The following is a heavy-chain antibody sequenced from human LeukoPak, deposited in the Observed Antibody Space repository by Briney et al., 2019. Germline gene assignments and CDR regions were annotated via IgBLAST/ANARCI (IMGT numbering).Heavy chain of an antibody. CDR2: INPSGGST. J-gene: IGHJ4*02. D-gene: IGHD3-22*01. CDR3: AREGFGQVSSGYCYELDY. V-gene: IGHV1-46*01. CDR1: GYTFTSYY. Sequence: ASVKVPCKASGYTFTSYYMHWVRQAPGQGLEWMGIINPSGGSTSYAQKFQGRVTMTRDTSTSTVYMELSSLRSEDTAVYYCAREGFGQVSSGYCYELDYWGQGTLVTVSS.